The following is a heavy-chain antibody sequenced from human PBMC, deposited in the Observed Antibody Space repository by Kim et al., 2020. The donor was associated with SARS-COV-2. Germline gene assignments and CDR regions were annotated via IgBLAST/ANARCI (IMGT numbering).Heavy chain of an antibody. V-gene: IGHV3-73*01. J-gene: IGHJ3*01. D-gene: IGHD1-1*01. CDR2: IRSKVYSYET. CDR1: GFTFSDSP. Sequence: GGSLRLSCAASGFTFSDSPIHWVRQASGKGLEWVGRIRSKVYSYETSYAASVKGMFTISREDSESTPYLHMNSLKTEDKAVYDCTRIPGTTLSSWDAFDVWGQAPLVPVSS. CDR3: TRIPGTTLSSWDAFDV.